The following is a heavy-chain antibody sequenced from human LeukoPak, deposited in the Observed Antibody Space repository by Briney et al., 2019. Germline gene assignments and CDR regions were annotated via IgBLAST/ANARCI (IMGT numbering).Heavy chain of an antibody. CDR1: GGTFSSYA. Sequence: ASVKVSCKASGGTFSSYAISWVRQAPGQGLEWMGGIIPIFGTANYAQKFQGRVTITADESTSTAYMELSSLRSEDTAVYYCARDSQGKPGSWAGFDLWGQGTLVTVSS. D-gene: IGHD3-10*01. CDR3: ARDSQGKPGSWAGFDL. CDR2: IIPIFGTA. J-gene: IGHJ5*02. V-gene: IGHV1-69*13.